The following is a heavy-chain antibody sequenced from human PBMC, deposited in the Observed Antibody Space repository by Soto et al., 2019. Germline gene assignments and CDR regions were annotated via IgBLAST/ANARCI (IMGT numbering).Heavy chain of an antibody. CDR2: IYPGDSDT. CDR3: ARRRDGGSYNAFDI. CDR1: GYTFSNYW. J-gene: IGHJ3*02. Sequence: GESLKISCKGSGYTFSNYWIDWVRQMPGKGLEWMGIIYPGDSDTRYSPSFQGQVTISVDKSITTAYLQWSSLKASDTAMYYCARRRDGGSYNAFDISGQGTIVTVS. D-gene: IGHD2-15*01. V-gene: IGHV5-51*01.